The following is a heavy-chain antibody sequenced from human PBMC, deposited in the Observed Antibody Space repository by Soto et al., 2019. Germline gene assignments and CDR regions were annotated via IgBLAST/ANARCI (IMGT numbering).Heavy chain of an antibody. J-gene: IGHJ4*02. V-gene: IGHV1-18*01. Sequence: ASVKVSCKASGYTFTSYGISWVRQAPGQGLEWMGWISAYNGNTNYAQKLQGGVTMTTDTSSSTAYMELRSLRSDDTAVYYCARSEDYYDSSGYSLPLEYWGQGTLVTVSS. CDR1: GYTFTSYG. CDR3: ARSEDYYDSSGYSLPLEY. D-gene: IGHD3-22*01. CDR2: ISAYNGNT.